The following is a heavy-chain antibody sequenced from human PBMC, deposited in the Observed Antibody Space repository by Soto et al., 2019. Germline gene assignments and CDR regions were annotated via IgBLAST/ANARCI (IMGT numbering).Heavy chain of an antibody. Sequence: SETLSLTCSVSGDISTSYWTWIRQPPGKGLEWIGYIYYRGSANYNPSLESRVTISVDTSKNHFSLKLRSVTAADTAIFFFAGSRYGRNHFDYSAQGARVPVSS. V-gene: IGHV4-59*01. CDR3: AGSRYGRNHFDY. CDR2: IYYRGSA. J-gene: IGHJ4*02. CDR1: GDISTSY. D-gene: IGHD4-17*01.